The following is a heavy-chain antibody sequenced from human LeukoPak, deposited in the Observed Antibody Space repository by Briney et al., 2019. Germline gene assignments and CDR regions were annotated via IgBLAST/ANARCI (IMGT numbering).Heavy chain of an antibody. V-gene: IGHV3-48*01. CDR2: ISSSSSTI. CDR3: AGGTGTTEFDP. D-gene: IGHD1-7*01. CDR1: GFTFSSYS. Sequence: PGGSLRLSCAASGFTFSSYSMNWVRQAPGKGLEWVSYISSSSSTIYYADSVKGRFTISRDNAKNSLYLQMNSLRAEDTAVYYCAGGTGTTEFDPWGQGTLVTVSS. J-gene: IGHJ5*02.